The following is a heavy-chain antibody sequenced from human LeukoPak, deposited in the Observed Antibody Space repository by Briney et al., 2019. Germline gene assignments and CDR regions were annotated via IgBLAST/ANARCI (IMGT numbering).Heavy chain of an antibody. V-gene: IGHV4-59*11. CDR3: ARDLVTVTKGFDI. CDR2: ISHIGRT. J-gene: IGHJ3*02. D-gene: IGHD4-17*01. CDR1: GDSFSSHY. Sequence: SETLSLTCAVSGDSFSSHYWTWIRRSPGTGLEWIGYISHIGRTNYNPSLKSRVTISIDTSKNQFSLRLRSVTAADTAVYYCARDLVTVTKGFDIWGQGTMVTVSS.